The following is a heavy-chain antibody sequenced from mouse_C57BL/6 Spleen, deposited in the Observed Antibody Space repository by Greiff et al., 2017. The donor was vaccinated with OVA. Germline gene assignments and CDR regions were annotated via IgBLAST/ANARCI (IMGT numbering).Heavy chain of an antibody. D-gene: IGHD2-4*01. V-gene: IGHV5-6*01. CDR2: IRSGGSYT. J-gene: IGHJ3*01. CDR1: GFTFSSYG. Sequence: EVMLVESGGDLVKPGGSLKLSCAASGFTFSSYGMSWVRQTPDKRLEWVATIRSGGSYTYYPDSVKGRFTISRDNAKNTLYLQRSSLKSEDTAMYYCARQTPFDYDGGYWGQGTLVTVSA. CDR3: ARQTPFDYDGGY.